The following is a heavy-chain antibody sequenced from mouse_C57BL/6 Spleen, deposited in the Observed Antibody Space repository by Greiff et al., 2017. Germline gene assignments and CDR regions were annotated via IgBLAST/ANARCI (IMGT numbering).Heavy chain of an antibody. CDR1: GYTFTDYY. V-gene: IGHV1-26*01. CDR2: INPNNGGT. D-gene: IGHD3-3*01. CDR3: ARKGRGYFDY. J-gene: IGHJ2*01. Sequence: EVQLQQSGPELVKPGASVKISCKASGYTFTDYYMNWVKQSPGKSLEWIGDINPNNGGTSYNQKFKGKATLTVDKSSSTAYMELRSLTSEDSAVYYCARKGRGYFDYWGQGTTLTVSS.